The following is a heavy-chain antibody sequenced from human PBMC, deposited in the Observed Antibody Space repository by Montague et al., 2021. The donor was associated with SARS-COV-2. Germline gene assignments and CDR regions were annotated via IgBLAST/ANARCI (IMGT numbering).Heavy chain of an antibody. V-gene: IGHV4-39*01. CDR2: IYYSGST. Sequence: SETLSLTCTVSGGSISSSSYYWGWIRQPPGKGLGWIGSIYYSGSTYYNPSLKGRVTISVDTSKNQFSLKLSSVTAADTAVYYCARRSYDILTGYSIPNWFDPWGQGTLVTVSS. CDR1: GGSISSSSYY. D-gene: IGHD3-9*01. CDR3: ARRSYDILTGYSIPNWFDP. J-gene: IGHJ5*02.